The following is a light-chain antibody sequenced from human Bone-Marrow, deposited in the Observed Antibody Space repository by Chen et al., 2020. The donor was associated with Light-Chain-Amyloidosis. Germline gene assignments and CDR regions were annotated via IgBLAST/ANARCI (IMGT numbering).Light chain of an antibody. V-gene: IGLV3-25*03. CDR3: QSADSSGTYEVI. Sequence: SYELTQPPSVSVSPGQTARITCSGDDLPTEYAYWYQQKPGPAPVLVIHRDTERPSGISERFSGSSSGTTATLTISGVQAEDEADYRCQSADSSGTYEVIFGGGTKLTVL. CDR1: DLPTEY. J-gene: IGLJ2*01. CDR2: RDT.